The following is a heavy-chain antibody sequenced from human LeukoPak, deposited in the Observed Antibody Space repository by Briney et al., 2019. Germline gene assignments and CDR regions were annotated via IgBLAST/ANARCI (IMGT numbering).Heavy chain of an antibody. CDR1: GGTFSSYA. V-gene: IGHV1-69*01. Sequence: SVKVSCKASGGTFSSYAISWVRQAPGQGLEWMGGIIPIFGTANYAQKFQGRVTITADESTSTAYMELSSLRSEDTAVYYCVRILEWLPNGYYGMDVWGQGTTVTVS. J-gene: IGHJ6*02. CDR2: IIPIFGTA. D-gene: IGHD3-3*01. CDR3: VRILEWLPNGYYGMDV.